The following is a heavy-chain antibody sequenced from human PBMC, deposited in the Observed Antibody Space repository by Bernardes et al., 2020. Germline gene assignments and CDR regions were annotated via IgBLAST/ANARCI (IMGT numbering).Heavy chain of an antibody. Sequence: SETLSLTCTVSGGSVSGTTYYWDWIRQPPGKGLEWIGSINYSGNTYYNPALESRVTIFVDTSENQFSLKLTSMTAADTAVYYCARQAYYDRGGFDYWGQGTLVTVSS. J-gene: IGHJ4*02. V-gene: IGHV4-39*01. CDR2: INYSGNT. CDR3: ARQAYYDRGGFDY. D-gene: IGHD3-22*01. CDR1: GGSVSGTTYY.